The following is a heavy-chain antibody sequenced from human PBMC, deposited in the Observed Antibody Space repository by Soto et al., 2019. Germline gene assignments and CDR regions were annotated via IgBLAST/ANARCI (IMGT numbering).Heavy chain of an antibody. Sequence: AGSLRLSCAASAFTFSSYAMHWVRQAPGKGLEWVAVISYDGSNKYYVDSEKGRFTISRDNSKDTLYLQMNSLRAEDTAVYYCARVEGDPSIAAAGPRGYYYYGMDVWGQGTTVTVSS. CDR3: ARVEGDPSIAAAGPRGYYYYGMDV. CDR1: AFTFSSYA. D-gene: IGHD6-13*01. J-gene: IGHJ6*02. CDR2: ISYDGSNK. V-gene: IGHV3-30-3*01.